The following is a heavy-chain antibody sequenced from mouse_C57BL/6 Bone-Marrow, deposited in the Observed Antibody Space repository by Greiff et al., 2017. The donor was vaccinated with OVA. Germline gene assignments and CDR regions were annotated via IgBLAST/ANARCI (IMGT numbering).Heavy chain of an antibody. V-gene: IGHV1-64*01. D-gene: IGHD1-1*01. CDR3: ARVDGSRGPDYYAMDY. CDR1: GYTFTSYW. CDR2: INPNSGST. J-gene: IGHJ4*01. Sequence: QVQLQQPGAELVKPGASVKLSCKASGYTFTSYWMHWVKQRPGQGLEWIGMINPNSGSTNYNEKFKSKATLTVDKSSSTAYMQLSSLTSEDSAVYYWARVDGSRGPDYYAMDYWGQGTSVTVSS.